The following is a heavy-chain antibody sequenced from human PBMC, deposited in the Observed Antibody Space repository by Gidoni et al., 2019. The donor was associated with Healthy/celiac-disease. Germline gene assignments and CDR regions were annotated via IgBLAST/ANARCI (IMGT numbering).Heavy chain of an antibody. CDR1: GDSVSSNSAA. D-gene: IGHD3-16*02. CDR3: ARDQQLSTGPRKNWFDP. CDR2: TYYRSKWYN. J-gene: IGHJ5*02. Sequence: QVQLQQSGPGLVKPSQTLSLTCAISGDSVSSNSAAWNWIRQSPSRGLEWLGRTYYRSKWYNDYAVSVKSRITINPDTSKNQFSLQLNSVTPEDTAVYYCARDQQLSTGPRKNWFDPWGQGTLVTVSS. V-gene: IGHV6-1*01.